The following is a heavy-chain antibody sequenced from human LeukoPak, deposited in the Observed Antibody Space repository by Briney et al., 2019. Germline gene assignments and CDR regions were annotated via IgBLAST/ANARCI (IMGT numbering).Heavy chain of an antibody. CDR2: VNPNTGGT. J-gene: IGHJ4*02. CDR3: VREAGPLD. V-gene: IGHV1-2*02. CDR1: GYTFTGYY. Sequence: ASVKVSCKASGYTFTGYYINWVRQAPGQAPEWVGWVNPNTGGTRYGQKFQGRVTMTRDTSITTAFMELRGLTFDDTAVFYCVREAGPLDWGQGTLVTVSS.